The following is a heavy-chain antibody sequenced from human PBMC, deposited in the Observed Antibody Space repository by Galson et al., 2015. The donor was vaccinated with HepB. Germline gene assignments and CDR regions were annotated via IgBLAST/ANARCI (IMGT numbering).Heavy chain of an antibody. J-gene: IGHJ1*01. D-gene: IGHD3-22*01. Sequence: SLRLCCAASGFTFSSYAMSWVRQAPGKGLEWGSAISGSGGSTYYADSVKGRFTISRDNSKNTLYLQMNSLRAEDTAVYDCARMLYDTPGYFQHWGQGTLVTVSS. CDR2: ISGSGGST. CDR3: ARMLYDTPGYFQH. CDR1: GFTFSSYA. V-gene: IGHV3-23*01.